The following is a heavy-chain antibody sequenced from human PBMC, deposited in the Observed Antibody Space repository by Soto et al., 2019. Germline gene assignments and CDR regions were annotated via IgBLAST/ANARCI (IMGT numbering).Heavy chain of an antibody. CDR1: GVSCSCYC. CDR3: AKGGGYSGFDY. CDR2: INHSGST. J-gene: IGHJ4*02. D-gene: IGHD5-18*01. V-gene: IGHV4-34*01. Sequence: SETLSLTCAADGVSCSCYCWSWIRPPPGKGLEWMEEINHSGSTNYNPSLKSRVTISVDTSKDQFSLKLSSVSAADTAVYYCAKGGGYSGFDYWGQGTL.